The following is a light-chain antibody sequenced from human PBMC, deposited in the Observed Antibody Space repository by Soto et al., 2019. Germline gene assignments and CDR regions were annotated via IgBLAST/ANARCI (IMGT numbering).Light chain of an antibody. CDR1: QSVSSF. CDR3: QQFRNWPWT. CDR2: DAS. V-gene: IGKV3-11*01. J-gene: IGKJ1*01. Sequence: EIVLTQSPATLSLSPGERASLSCRASQSVSSFLAWYQQKPGQAPRLLIYDASHRATGIPARFSGGGSGTDFTLTISSLEPEDFAVYYCQQFRNWPWTFGQGTKVEV.